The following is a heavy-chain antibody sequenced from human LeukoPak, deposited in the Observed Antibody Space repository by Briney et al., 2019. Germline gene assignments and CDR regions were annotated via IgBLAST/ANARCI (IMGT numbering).Heavy chain of an antibody. Sequence: SETLSLTCTVSGGSISSYYWSWIRQPPGKGLEWIGYIYYSGSTNYNPSLKSRVTISVDTSKNQFSLKLSSVTAVDTAVYYCASSDYYGSGSYGPAGYYYGMDVWGQGTTVTVSS. CDR2: IYYSGST. J-gene: IGHJ6*02. V-gene: IGHV4-59*01. D-gene: IGHD3-10*01. CDR1: GGSISSYY. CDR3: ASSDYYGSGSYGPAGYYYGMDV.